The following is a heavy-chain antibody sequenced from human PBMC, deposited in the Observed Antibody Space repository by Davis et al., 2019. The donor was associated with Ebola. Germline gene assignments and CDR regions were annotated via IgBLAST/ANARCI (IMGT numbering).Heavy chain of an antibody. J-gene: IGHJ3*01. CDR1: GYRFTSYW. Sequence: GESLKISCKASGYRFTSYWIGWVRQMPGKGLAWMGIIYPGDSDTSYSPSFQGQVTISADKSISTTYLQWSSLKASDTAMYYCARRWWDIVVVPSAAHDAYDFWGQGTMVTVSS. D-gene: IGHD2-2*01. V-gene: IGHV5-51*01. CDR2: IYPGDSDT. CDR3: ARRWWDIVVVPSAAHDAYDF.